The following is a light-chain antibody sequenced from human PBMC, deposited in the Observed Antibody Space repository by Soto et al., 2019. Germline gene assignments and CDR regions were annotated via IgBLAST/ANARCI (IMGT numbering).Light chain of an antibody. CDR1: LSVSSS. CDR3: QQYDKWPLT. CDR2: GAS. V-gene: IGKV3-15*01. Sequence: EIVLSQSPGTLSLSPGERATLSCRASLSVSSSLAWYQQKPGQAPRLLIYGASTRATGVPARFSGSGSGTEFTLTISSLQSEDFAVYYCQQYDKWPLTFGGGTTGDIK. J-gene: IGKJ4*01.